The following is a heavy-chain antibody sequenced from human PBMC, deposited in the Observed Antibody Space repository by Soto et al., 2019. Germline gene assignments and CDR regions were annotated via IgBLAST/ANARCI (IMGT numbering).Heavy chain of an antibody. V-gene: IGHV1-18*01. J-gene: IGHJ4*02. CDR3: ARGRYGDY. CDR1: GYIFTTYG. CDR2: ISAHNGNT. D-gene: IGHD1-1*01. Sequence: QVHLVPSGAEVKKPGASVKVSCKGSGYIFTTYGITWVRQAPGQGLEWMGWISAHNGNTNYAQKLQGRVTVTRDTSTSTAYMELRILRSDDTAVYYCARGRYGDYWGQGALVTVSS.